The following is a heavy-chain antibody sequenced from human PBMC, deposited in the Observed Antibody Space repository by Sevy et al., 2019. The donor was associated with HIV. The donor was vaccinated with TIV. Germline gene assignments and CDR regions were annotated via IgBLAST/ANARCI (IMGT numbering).Heavy chain of an antibody. D-gene: IGHD2-2*01. Sequence: GGSLRLSCAASGFTFSSYGMHWVRQAPGKGLEWVAVISYDGSNKYYADSVKGRFTISRDNSKNTLYLQMNSLRAEDTAVYYCASALLVVVPAARGSPWPFDYWGQGTLVTVSS. J-gene: IGHJ4*02. CDR2: ISYDGSNK. V-gene: IGHV3-30*03. CDR3: ASALLVVVPAARGSPWPFDY. CDR1: GFTFSSYG.